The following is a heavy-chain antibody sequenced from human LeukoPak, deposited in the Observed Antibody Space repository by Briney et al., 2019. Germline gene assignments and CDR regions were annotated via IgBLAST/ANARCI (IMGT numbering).Heavy chain of an antibody. CDR1: GFTFSNYW. CDR3: ARNILFAFDI. J-gene: IGHJ3*02. CDR2: IKQDGSEK. V-gene: IGHV3-7*05. Sequence: GGSLRLSCAASGFTFSNYWMIWVRQAPGKGLEWVGNIKQDGSEKRYADSVGGRFSISRDNAQTSLYLQMNSLRAEDTAMYYCARNILFAFDIWGQGTMVTVSS.